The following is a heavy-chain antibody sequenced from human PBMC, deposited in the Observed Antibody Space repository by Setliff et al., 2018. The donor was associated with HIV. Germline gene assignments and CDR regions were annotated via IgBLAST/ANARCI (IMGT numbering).Heavy chain of an antibody. Sequence: SETLSLTCTVSGGSISSSSYYWGWIRQPPGKGLEWIGSIYYSGSTYYNPSLKSRVTISVDTSKNQFSLKLSSVTAADTAVYYCAREGQIAARALDYWGQGTLVTVSS. V-gene: IGHV4-39*07. CDR3: AREGQIAARALDY. CDR2: IYYSGST. J-gene: IGHJ4*02. D-gene: IGHD6-6*01. CDR1: GGSISSSSYY.